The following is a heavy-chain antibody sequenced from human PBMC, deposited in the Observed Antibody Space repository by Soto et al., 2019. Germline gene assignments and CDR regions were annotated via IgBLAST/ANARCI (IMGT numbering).Heavy chain of an antibody. Sequence: QVQLVESGGGVVQPGRSLRLSCAASGFTFSSYGMHWVRQAPGKGLEWVAVISYDGSNKYYADSVKGRFTISRDNSKNTLYLQMNSLRAEDTAVYYCAKDYWEDYYDSSGYLDYWGQGTLVTVSS. D-gene: IGHD3-22*01. V-gene: IGHV3-30*18. CDR3: AKDYWEDYYDSSGYLDY. CDR2: ISYDGSNK. J-gene: IGHJ4*02. CDR1: GFTFSSYG.